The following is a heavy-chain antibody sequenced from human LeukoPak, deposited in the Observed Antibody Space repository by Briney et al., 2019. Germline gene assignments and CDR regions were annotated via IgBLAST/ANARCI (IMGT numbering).Heavy chain of an antibody. D-gene: IGHD3-10*01. CDR2: INWNGGST. CDR1: GFTFDDYG. V-gene: IGHV3-20*04. J-gene: IGHJ6*03. Sequence: GGSLRLSCAASGFTFDDYGMSWVCQAPGKRLEWVSGINWNGGSTGYADSVKGRFTISRDNAKNSLYLQMNSLRAEDTALYYCARDGLWFGELTNYYYYYMDVWGKGTTVTVSS. CDR3: ARDGLWFGELTNYYYYYMDV.